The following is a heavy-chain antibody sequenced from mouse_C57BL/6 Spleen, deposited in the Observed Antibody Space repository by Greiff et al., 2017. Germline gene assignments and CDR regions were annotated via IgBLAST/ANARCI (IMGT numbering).Heavy chain of an antibody. J-gene: IGHJ2*01. V-gene: IGHV5-6*01. CDR2: ISSGGSYT. D-gene: IGHD3-3*01. CDR3: ARQARDFDY. Sequence: EVQVVESGGDLVKPGGSLKLSCAASGFTFSSYGMSWVRQTPDKRLEWVATISSGGSYTYYPDSVKGRFTISRDNAKNTLYLQMSSLKSEDTAMYYCARQARDFDYWGQGTTLTVSS. CDR1: GFTFSSYG.